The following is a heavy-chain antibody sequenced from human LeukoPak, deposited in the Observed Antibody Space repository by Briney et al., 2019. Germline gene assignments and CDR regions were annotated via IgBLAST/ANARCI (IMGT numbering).Heavy chain of an antibody. CDR1: GGTFSSYA. CDR3: ARDPNSGWYGNYYYYYGMDV. CDR2: IIPIFGTA. Sequence: SVKVSCKASGGTFSSYAISWVRQAPGQGLEWMGGIIPIFGTANYAQKFQGRVTITADESTSTAYMELSSLRSEDTAVYYCARDPNSGWYGNYYYYYGMDVWGQGTTVTVSS. V-gene: IGHV1-69*13. D-gene: IGHD6-19*01. J-gene: IGHJ6*02.